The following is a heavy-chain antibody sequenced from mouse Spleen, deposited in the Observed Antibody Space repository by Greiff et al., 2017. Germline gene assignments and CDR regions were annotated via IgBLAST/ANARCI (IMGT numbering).Heavy chain of an antibody. CDR2: IHPSDSDT. V-gene: IGHV1-74*01. D-gene: IGHD2-12*01. Sequence: VQLQQPGAELVRPGSSVKLSCKASGYTFTSYWMHWVKQRPGQGLEWIGRIHPSDSDTNYNQKFKGKATLTVDKSSSTAYMQLSSLTSEDSAVYYCAIGPYYSYDYYAMDYWGQGTSVTVSS. CDR1: GYTFTSYW. CDR3: AIGPYYSYDYYAMDY. J-gene: IGHJ4*01.